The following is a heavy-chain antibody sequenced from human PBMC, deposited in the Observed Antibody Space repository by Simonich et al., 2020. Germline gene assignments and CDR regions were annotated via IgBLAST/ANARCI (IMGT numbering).Heavy chain of an antibody. CDR1: GYTFTGYY. D-gene: IGHD5-12*01. V-gene: IGHV1-2*02. J-gene: IGHJ4*02. Sequence: QVQLVQSGAEVKKPGASVKVSCKASGYTFTGYYMHWVRQAPGKGLEWKGWINPHSGGTNNAQKFQGRVTMTRDTSISTAYRELSRLRSDDTAVYYCASSKLATIDYWGQGTLVTVSS. CDR3: ASSKLATIDY. CDR2: INPHSGGT.